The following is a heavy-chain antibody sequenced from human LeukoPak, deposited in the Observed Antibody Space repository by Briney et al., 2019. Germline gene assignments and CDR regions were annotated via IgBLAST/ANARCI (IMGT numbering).Heavy chain of an antibody. Sequence: ASVKVSCKASNYTFTSYGVTWVRQAPGQGLEWMGWISAYNGKTIYSQKVQGRVTMTTDTSTSTAHMELRSLRSDDTAVYYCARSYYDILTGYYRPDHNFDYWGQGTPVTVSS. CDR3: ARSYYDILTGYYRPDHNFDY. CDR2: ISAYNGKT. D-gene: IGHD3-9*01. V-gene: IGHV1-18*01. CDR1: NYTFTSYG. J-gene: IGHJ4*02.